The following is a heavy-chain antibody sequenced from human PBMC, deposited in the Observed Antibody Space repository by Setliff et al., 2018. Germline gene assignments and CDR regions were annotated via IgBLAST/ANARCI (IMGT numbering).Heavy chain of an antibody. J-gene: IGHJ4*02. D-gene: IGHD2-15*01. CDR3: ARTCSGSGCYAGLES. CDR1: GFAVSGDY. Sequence: PGESLKISCAASGFAVSGDYMSWVRQAPGKGLEWVAVIWDDGGNKYHADSVKGRFTISRDNSKNTLYLQMNSLRPEDTAVYYCARTCSGSGCYAGLESWGQGTPVTVSS. V-gene: IGHV3-33*08. CDR2: IWDDGGNK.